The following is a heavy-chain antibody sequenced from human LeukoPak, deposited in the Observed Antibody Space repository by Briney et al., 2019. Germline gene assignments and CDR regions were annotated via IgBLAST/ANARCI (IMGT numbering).Heavy chain of an antibody. D-gene: IGHD3-22*01. Sequence: PSETLSLTCAVYGGSFGGYYWSWIRQPPGKGLEWIGEINHSGSTNYNPSLKSRVTISVDTSKNQFSLKLSSVTAADTAVYYCARDQHYYDSSGYYRSGAFDIWGQGTMVTVSS. CDR3: ARDQHYYDSSGYYRSGAFDI. CDR1: GGSFGGYY. J-gene: IGHJ3*02. CDR2: INHSGST. V-gene: IGHV4-34*01.